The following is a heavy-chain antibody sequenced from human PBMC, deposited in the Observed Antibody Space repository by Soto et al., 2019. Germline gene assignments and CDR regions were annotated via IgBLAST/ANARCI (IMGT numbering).Heavy chain of an antibody. Sequence: GGSLRLSCAASGFTFSNNAMSWVRQAPGNGLELVSIVTNTGGDKLYADSVKGRFIISRDNSKNTLYLQMNSLRAEDTAIYYCARASGESYPGSRVFVSWGQGTRVTVSS. V-gene: IGHV3-23*01. J-gene: IGHJ4*02. CDR3: ARASGESYPGSRVFVS. D-gene: IGHD3-10*01. CDR2: VTNTGGDK. CDR1: GFTFSNNA.